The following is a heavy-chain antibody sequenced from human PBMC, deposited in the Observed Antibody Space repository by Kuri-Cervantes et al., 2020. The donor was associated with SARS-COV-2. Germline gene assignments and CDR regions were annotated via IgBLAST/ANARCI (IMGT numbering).Heavy chain of an antibody. Sequence: SETLSLTCAVSGYSISSDYYWSWIRQPPGKGLEWIGYIYYSGSTYYNPSLKSRVTISVDTSKNQFSLKLSSVTAADTAVYYCARRESSRAFDYWGQGTLVTVSS. CDR3: ARRESSRAFDY. CDR2: IYYSGST. V-gene: IGHV4-30-4*08. J-gene: IGHJ4*02. CDR1: GYSISSDYY. D-gene: IGHD6-6*01.